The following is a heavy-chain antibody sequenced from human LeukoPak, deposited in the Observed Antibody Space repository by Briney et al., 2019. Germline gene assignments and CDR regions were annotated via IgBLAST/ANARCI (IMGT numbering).Heavy chain of an antibody. J-gene: IGHJ5*02. CDR1: GFTFSDYY. CDR2: ISGSGSTV. V-gene: IGHV3-11*01. Sequence: GGSLRLSCAASGFTFSDYYMSWIRQAPGKGLEWVSYISGSGSTVYYAASVRGRFTISRDNAKNSLFLQMNSLRAEDTAVYYCARRGMNWFDPWGQGTLVTVSS. CDR3: ARRGMNWFDP.